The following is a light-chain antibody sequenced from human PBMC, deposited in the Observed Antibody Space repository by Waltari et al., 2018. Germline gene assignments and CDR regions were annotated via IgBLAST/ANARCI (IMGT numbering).Light chain of an antibody. CDR1: RTISND. V-gene: IGKV1-39*01. Sequence: DIQMTQSPSSLSASLEDRVTITCRASRTISNDLNWYQQKPGKAPKLLISSAFTLQSGVPSRFSGGGSGTDFTLTISSRQPEDFATYYCQQSDRLPLTFGGGTKVEMK. CDR3: QQSDRLPLT. J-gene: IGKJ4*01. CDR2: SAF.